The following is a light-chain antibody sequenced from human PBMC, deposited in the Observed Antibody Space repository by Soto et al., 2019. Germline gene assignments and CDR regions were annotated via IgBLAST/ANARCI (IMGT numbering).Light chain of an antibody. Sequence: EIVMTQSPAALSVSPGERVTLSCRASQGVGHNLAWYQQKPGQAPRLLLYGASVRATGIPARFSGSGSGAEFTLGISSLQSEDFAVYYCQQFYRWPLTFGGGTKVDLK. CDR1: QGVGHN. V-gene: IGKV3-15*01. CDR2: GAS. CDR3: QQFYRWPLT. J-gene: IGKJ4*01.